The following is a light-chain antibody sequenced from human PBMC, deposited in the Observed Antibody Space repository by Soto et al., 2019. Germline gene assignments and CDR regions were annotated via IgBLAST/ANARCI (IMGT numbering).Light chain of an antibody. CDR1: SSDIGAYDY. CDR2: EVS. CDR3: SSYTSSSTVGV. J-gene: IGLJ1*01. Sequence: QSALTQPASVSGSPGQSITVSCTGTSSDIGAYDYVSWYQQHPGKAPKVIISEVSKRSSGVSHRFSGSKSGNTASLTISGLQAEDEADYYCSSYTSSSTVGVFGTGTKLTVL. V-gene: IGLV2-14*01.